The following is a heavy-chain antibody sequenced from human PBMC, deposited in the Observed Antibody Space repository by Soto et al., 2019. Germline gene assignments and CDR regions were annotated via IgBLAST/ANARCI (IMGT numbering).Heavy chain of an antibody. D-gene: IGHD3-10*01. V-gene: IGHV3-23*01. Sequence: GGSLRLSCAASGFTFSSYAMSWVRQAPGKGLEWVSAISGSGGSTYYADSVKGRFTISRDNSKNTLYLQMNSLRAEDTAVYYCAKVQAGDSPGSYYNIFYYYYGMDVWGQGTTVTVSS. CDR3: AKVQAGDSPGSYYNIFYYYYGMDV. J-gene: IGHJ6*02. CDR1: GFTFSSYA. CDR2: ISGSGGST.